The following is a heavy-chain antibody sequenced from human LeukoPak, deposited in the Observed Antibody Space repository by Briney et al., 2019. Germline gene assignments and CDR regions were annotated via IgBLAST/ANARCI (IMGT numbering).Heavy chain of an antibody. D-gene: IGHD2/OR15-2a*01. CDR1: SGSISDYY. Sequence: PSETLSLTCTVSSGSISDYYWSWIPQPPGEGLEWIGYIYYSGSTNYNPSLKSRVTILVDMSKNQFSLTMSSVTAADTAVYYCARELKVGTTGYYSDYWGQGTLVTVSS. J-gene: IGHJ4*02. CDR2: IYYSGST. CDR3: ARELKVGTTGYYSDY. V-gene: IGHV4-59*01.